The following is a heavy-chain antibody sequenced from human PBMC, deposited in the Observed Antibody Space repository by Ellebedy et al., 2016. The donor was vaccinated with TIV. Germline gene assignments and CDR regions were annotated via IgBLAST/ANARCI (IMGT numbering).Heavy chain of an antibody. Sequence: GESLKISCAASGFTFDDYAMHWVRQVPGKGLEWVAVISHDGSNKDYQDSVKGRFTISRDNSKNTLYLQMNSLRAEDTAVYYCAKVPHSGSYMYYFDYWGQGTLVTVSS. CDR2: ISHDGSNK. D-gene: IGHD1-26*01. J-gene: IGHJ4*02. CDR1: GFTFDDYA. V-gene: IGHV3-30*18. CDR3: AKVPHSGSYMYYFDY.